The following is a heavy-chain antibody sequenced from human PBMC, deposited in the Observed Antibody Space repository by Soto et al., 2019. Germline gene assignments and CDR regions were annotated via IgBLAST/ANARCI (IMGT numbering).Heavy chain of an antibody. CDR2: FDPEDGET. CDR1: GYTLTELS. J-gene: IGHJ4*02. Sequence: ASVKVSCKVSGYTLTELSMHWVRQAPGKGLEWMGGFDPEDGETIYAQKFQGRVTMTEDTSTDTAYMELSSLRSEDTAVYYCATVALRYFGWIILDYWGQGTLVTVSS. V-gene: IGHV1-24*01. CDR3: ATVALRYFGWIILDY. D-gene: IGHD3-9*01.